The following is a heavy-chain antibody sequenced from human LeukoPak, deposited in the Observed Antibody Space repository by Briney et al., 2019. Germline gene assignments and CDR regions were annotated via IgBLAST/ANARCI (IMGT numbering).Heavy chain of an antibody. Sequence: SETLSLTCTVSGGSISSYYWSWIRQPPGKGPEWIGSMYYSGSTYYNPSLKSRVTISVDMSKNQFSVKLSSVTAADTAVYYCARDQSVVGALSWFDPWGQGTLVTVSS. J-gene: IGHJ5*02. CDR2: MYYSGST. CDR1: GGSISSYY. D-gene: IGHD1-26*01. V-gene: IGHV4-59*12. CDR3: ARDQSVVGALSWFDP.